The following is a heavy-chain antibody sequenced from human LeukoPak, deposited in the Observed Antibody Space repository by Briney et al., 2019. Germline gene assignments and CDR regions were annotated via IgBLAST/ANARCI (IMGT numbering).Heavy chain of an antibody. V-gene: IGHV3-30*02. Sequence: PGGSLRLSCAASGFTFRNSDMHWVRQAPGKGLEWMAFIRSDGSNKYYADSVKGRFTISRDNSKNTLYLQMNSLRAEDTAIYYCAKLAHGWYDFTYFDYWGQGTLVTVSS. J-gene: IGHJ4*02. CDR2: IRSDGSNK. CDR1: GFTFRNSD. D-gene: IGHD6-19*01. CDR3: AKLAHGWYDFTYFDY.